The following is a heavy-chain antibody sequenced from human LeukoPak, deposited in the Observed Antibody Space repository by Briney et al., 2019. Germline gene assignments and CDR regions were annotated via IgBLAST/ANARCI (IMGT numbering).Heavy chain of an antibody. CDR1: GFTFSSYS. D-gene: IGHD3-22*01. Sequence: PGGSLRLSCAASGFTFSSYSMNWVRQAPGKGLEWVSYISSGGSTIYYADSVKGRFTISRDNAKNSLYLQMNRLRAEDTAVYYCARTKVHYDRGGLYYWGQGALVTVSS. V-gene: IGHV3-48*01. CDR3: ARTKVHYDRGGLYY. J-gene: IGHJ4*02. CDR2: ISSGGSTI.